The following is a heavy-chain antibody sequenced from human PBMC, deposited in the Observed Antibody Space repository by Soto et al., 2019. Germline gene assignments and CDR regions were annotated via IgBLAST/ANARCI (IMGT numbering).Heavy chain of an antibody. CDR1: AVSVASVALH. CDR3: ARAPVGLDTISYFDY. CDR2: IYNGGST. D-gene: IGHD3-3*01. J-gene: IGHJ4*02. V-gene: IGHV4-30-4*01. Sequence: SKALSLNFTVSAVSVASVALHWASLQRTPGKGMECICSIYNGGSTYYRPSLESRMHMSLDATRNHYSLRLTSVTAADTAVYFCARAPVGLDTISYFDYWGQGKLVTVS.